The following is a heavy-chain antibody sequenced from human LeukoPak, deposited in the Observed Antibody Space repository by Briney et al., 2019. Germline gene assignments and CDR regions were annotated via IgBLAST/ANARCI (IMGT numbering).Heavy chain of an antibody. D-gene: IGHD2-15*01. J-gene: IGHJ6*03. CDR2: IYPGDSDT. Sequence: GESLKISCKGSGCSFTSYWIGWVRQMPGKGLEWMGIIYPGDSDTRYSPSFQGQVTISADKSISTAYLQWSSLKASNTAMYYCARSGAVSCSGGSCYQYYYYYYYMDVWGRGTTVTVSS. CDR1: GCSFTSYW. V-gene: IGHV5-51*01. CDR3: ARSGAVSCSGGSCYQYYYYYYYMDV.